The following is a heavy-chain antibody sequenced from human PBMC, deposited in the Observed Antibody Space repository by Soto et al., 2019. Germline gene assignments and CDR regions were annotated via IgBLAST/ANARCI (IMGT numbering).Heavy chain of an antibody. CDR1: GFSVSSNS. J-gene: IGHJ5*01. V-gene: IGHV3-53*01. CDR3: AKDGRRVGPTLNWLDS. CDR2: IHSDVTT. Sequence: EMQLVESGGGWIQPGESLRLSCAASGFSVSSNSMNWVRQAPGKGLEWVSVIHSDVTTYFADSVKGRFIISRDNSKNMLYLQMNSLRAEDTAIYYCAKDGRRVGPTLNWLDSWGQGTQVTVTS. D-gene: IGHD1-26*01.